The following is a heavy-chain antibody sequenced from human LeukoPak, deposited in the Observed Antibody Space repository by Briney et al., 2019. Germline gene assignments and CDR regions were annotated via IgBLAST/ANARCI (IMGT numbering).Heavy chain of an antibody. D-gene: IGHD6-6*01. V-gene: IGHV1-2*02. CDR2: INPNSGGT. CDR1: GYTFTGYY. J-gene: IGHJ4*02. Sequence: ASAWVSCKASGYTFTGYYMHWVRQAPGQGLEWMGWINPNSGGTNSAQKFQGRVTMTRDTSISTAYMELSRLRSDDTAIFYCARGVSLHIDYWGQGTLLTDSP. CDR3: ARGVSLHIDY.